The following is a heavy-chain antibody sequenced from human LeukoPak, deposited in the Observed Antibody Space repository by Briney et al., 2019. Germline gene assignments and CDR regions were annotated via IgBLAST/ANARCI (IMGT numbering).Heavy chain of an antibody. CDR2: IYYSGST. J-gene: IGHJ4*02. D-gene: IGHD3-9*01. CDR3: ARHTVLRYSYYFDY. Sequence: KTSETLSLTCTVSGGSISSYYWSWIRQPPGKGLEWIGSIYYSGSTYYNPSLKSRVTISVDTSKNQFSLKLSSVTAADTAVYYCARHTVLRYSYYFDYWGQGTLVTVSS. CDR1: GGSISSYY. V-gene: IGHV4-59*05.